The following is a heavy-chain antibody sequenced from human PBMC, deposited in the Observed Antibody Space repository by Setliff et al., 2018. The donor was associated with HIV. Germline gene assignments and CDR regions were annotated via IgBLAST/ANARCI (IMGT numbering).Heavy chain of an antibody. D-gene: IGHD2-2*01. CDR3: ATQRDIVMVPGQGGFDI. V-gene: IGHV1-46*01. CDR1: GYTFTSYY. J-gene: IGHJ4*02. CDR2: INPSGGST. Sequence: ASVKVSCKASGYTFTSYYMHWVRQAPGQGLEWMGIINPSGGSTTYAQKFQGRVTMTRDTSTSTVYMELSSLRSDDTAMYYCATQRDIVMVPGQGGFDIWGQGTLVTVSS.